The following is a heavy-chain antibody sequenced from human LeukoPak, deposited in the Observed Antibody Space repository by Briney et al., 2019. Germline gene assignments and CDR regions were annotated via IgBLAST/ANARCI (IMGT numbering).Heavy chain of an antibody. J-gene: IGHJ4*02. CDR1: GGSISSLY. V-gene: IGHV4-59*08. Sequence: PSETLSLTCSVSGGSISSLYWSWIRQPPGKGQEWIGYIYYTGSTNYNPSLKSRVTMFVDMSKKQFSLRLSSVTAADTAVYYCARHRAYSSSSPFDYWGQGTLVTVSS. D-gene: IGHD6-6*01. CDR3: ARHRAYSSSSPFDY. CDR2: IYYTGST.